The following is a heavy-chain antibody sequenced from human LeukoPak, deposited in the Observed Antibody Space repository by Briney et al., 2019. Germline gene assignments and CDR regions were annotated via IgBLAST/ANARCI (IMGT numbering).Heavy chain of an antibody. Sequence: ASVKVSCKASGYTFTSYGISWVRQAPGQGLEWMGWIRAYNGNTNYAQKLQGRVTMTTDTSTSTAYMELRSLRSDDTAVYYCARSSSVTIPGYYFDYWGQGTLVTVSS. CDR1: GYTFTSYG. CDR2: IRAYNGNT. CDR3: ARSSSVTIPGYYFDY. D-gene: IGHD2-21*01. J-gene: IGHJ4*02. V-gene: IGHV1-18*01.